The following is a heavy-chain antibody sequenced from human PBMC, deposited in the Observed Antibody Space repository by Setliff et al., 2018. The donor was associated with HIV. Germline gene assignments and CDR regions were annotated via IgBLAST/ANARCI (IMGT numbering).Heavy chain of an antibody. D-gene: IGHD2-21*02. CDR2: IYTRGNT. J-gene: IGHJ6*03. Sequence: SETLSLTCSVSGASITSHNWSWIRQAAGKGLEWIGRIYTRGNTNYNPSLRSRVTMSVDTSKNQFSLKVTSVTAADTAVYYCTRDLWGDDYYYNNMDVWVKGTTVTVSS. V-gene: IGHV4-4*07. CDR1: GASITSHN. CDR3: TRDLWGDDYYYNNMDV.